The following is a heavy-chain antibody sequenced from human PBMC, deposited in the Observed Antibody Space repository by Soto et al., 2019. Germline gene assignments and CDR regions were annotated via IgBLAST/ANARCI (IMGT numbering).Heavy chain of an antibody. CDR3: AKHPRRYGDYGYYYYYMDV. CDR2: IWYDGSNK. J-gene: IGHJ6*03. Sequence: PGGSLRLSCAASGFTFSSYGMHWVRQAPGKGLEWVAVIWYDGSNKYYADSVKGRFTISRDNSKNTLYLQMNSLRAEDTAVYYCAKHPRRYGDYGYYYYYMDVWGKGNTVTVSS. CDR1: GFTFSSYG. D-gene: IGHD4-17*01. V-gene: IGHV3-33*06.